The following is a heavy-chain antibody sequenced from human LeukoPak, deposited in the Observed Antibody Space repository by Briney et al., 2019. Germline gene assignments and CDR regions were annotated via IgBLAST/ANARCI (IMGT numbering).Heavy chain of an antibody. CDR2: INPNSGGT. Sequence: ASVKVSCKASAYTFTDYYMHWVRQAPGQGPEWMGWINPNSGGTNYAQKFQGWVTMTRDTSISTAYMELSRLRSDDTAVYYCATLRDYYYGMDVWGQGTTVTVSS. V-gene: IGHV1-2*04. CDR1: AYTFTDYY. CDR3: ATLRDYYYGMDV. J-gene: IGHJ6*02.